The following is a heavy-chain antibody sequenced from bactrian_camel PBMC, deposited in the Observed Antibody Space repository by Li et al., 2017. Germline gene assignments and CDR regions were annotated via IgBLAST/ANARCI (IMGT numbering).Heavy chain of an antibody. CDR3: TKGSSIDGLEF. CDR1: GFTFSRTA. J-gene: IGHJ4*01. D-gene: IGHD1*01. Sequence: QLVESGGALVPPGGSLTLSCAASGFTFSRTAMIWVRQAPGEGLEWVSFIDSGGSVRYYANSVKGRFAISRDNAKNTLDLQLNSLKTEDTAMYYCTKGSSIDGLEFGGQGSQVTVS. CDR2: IDSGGSVR. V-gene: IGHV3S31*01.